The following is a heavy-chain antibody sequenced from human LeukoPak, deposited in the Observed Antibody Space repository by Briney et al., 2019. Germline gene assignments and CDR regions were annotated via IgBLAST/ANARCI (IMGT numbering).Heavy chain of an antibody. D-gene: IGHD2-15*01. Sequence: PSETLSLTCAVYGGSFSGYYWSWIRQPPGKGLEWIGEINHSGSTNYNPSLKSRVTIPVDTSKNQFSLKLSSVTAADTAVYYCARLARVGYCSGGSCRYFQHWGQGTLVTVSS. CDR1: GGSFSGYY. V-gene: IGHV4-34*01. CDR3: ARLARVGYCSGGSCRYFQH. CDR2: INHSGST. J-gene: IGHJ1*01.